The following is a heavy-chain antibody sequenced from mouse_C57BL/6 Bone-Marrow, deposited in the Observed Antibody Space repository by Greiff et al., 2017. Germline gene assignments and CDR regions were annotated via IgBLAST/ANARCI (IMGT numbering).Heavy chain of an antibody. V-gene: IGHV1-62-2*01. CDR1: GYTFTEYT. CDR2: FYPGSGSI. CDR3: ARHGYGSSPFAY. J-gene: IGHJ3*01. Sequence: VKLMESGAELVKPGASVKLSCKASGYTFTEYTIHWVKQRSGQGLEWIGWFYPGSGSIKYNEKFKDKATLTADKSSSTVYMELSRVTSEDSAVYFCARHGYGSSPFAYWGQGTLVTVSA. D-gene: IGHD1-1*01.